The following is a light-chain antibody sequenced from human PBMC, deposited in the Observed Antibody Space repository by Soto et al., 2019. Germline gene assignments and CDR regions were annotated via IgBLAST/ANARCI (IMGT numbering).Light chain of an antibody. CDR2: KAS. Sequence: DLQMTQSPSTLSASVGDRVTITCRASQSVGSWLAWYQQKPGKAPKLLIYKASSLESGVPSRFSGRGSGTEFSLHISSLQPDDFASYHCQQYGSSYPWTFGQGTKVEIQ. J-gene: IGKJ1*01. CDR1: QSVGSW. CDR3: QQYGSSYPWT. V-gene: IGKV1-5*03.